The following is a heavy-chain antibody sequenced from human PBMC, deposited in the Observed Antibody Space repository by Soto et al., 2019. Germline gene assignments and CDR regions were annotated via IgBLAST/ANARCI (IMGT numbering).Heavy chain of an antibody. CDR2: IYHSGST. D-gene: IGHD2-15*01. Sequence: SETLSLTCAVSGGSISSSNWWSWVRQPPGKGLEWIGEIYHSGSTNYNPSLKSRVTISVDKSKNQFSLKLSSVTAADTAVYYCARDSGGSGDDAFEIWGQGTMVTVSS. V-gene: IGHV4-4*02. CDR3: ARDSGGSGDDAFEI. CDR1: GGSISSSNW. J-gene: IGHJ3*02.